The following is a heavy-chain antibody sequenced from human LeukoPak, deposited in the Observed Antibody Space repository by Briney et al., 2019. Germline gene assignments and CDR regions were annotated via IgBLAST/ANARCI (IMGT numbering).Heavy chain of an antibody. Sequence: GGSLRLSCAASGLTLSSYWMSWVRQAPGKGLEWVANINQDGGETYYAESVKGRFTISRDNSKNTLYIQMSSLRAEDTAVYYCARRAGAYSHPYDCWGQGTLVTVSS. V-gene: IGHV3-7*03. D-gene: IGHD4/OR15-4a*01. CDR2: INQDGGET. CDR1: GLTLSSYW. J-gene: IGHJ4*02. CDR3: ARRAGAYSHPYDC.